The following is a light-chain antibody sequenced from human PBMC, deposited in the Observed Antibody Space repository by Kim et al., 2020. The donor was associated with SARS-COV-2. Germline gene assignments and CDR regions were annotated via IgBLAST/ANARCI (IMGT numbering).Light chain of an antibody. J-gene: IGLJ3*02. CDR1: SLKTYY. Sequence: SSELTQDPAVSVALGQTVNITCHGDSLKTYYTSWFQRKPGQAPQLVLFDKDNRPSGVSDRFSGSISGNTASLTITGAQAEDEGDYFCDSRVNCDEHSVFG. V-gene: IGLV3-19*01. CDR3: DSRVNCDEHSV. CDR2: DKD.